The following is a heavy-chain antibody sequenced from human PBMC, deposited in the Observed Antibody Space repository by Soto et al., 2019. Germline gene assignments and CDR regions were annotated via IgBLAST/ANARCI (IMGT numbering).Heavy chain of an antibody. V-gene: IGHV4-4*02. CDR2: VCGAGGI. CDR3: AGNFGYSPGD. J-gene: IGHJ4*02. CDR1: GESFYSQKC. D-gene: IGHD5-18*01. Sequence: QVHLQESGPGLVKSSGTLSLTCAVSGESFYSQKCWSWVRQPPGQGLGWLGEVCGAGGINYAPSLRSRLMMSQDKSKSLLSLSLTSVSAADTAVYFCAGNFGYSPGDWGQGILVTVSS.